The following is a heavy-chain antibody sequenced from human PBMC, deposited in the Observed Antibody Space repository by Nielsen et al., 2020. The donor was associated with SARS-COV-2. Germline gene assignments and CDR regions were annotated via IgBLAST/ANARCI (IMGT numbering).Heavy chain of an antibody. V-gene: IGHV1-46*01. CDR1: GYTSTSYY. CDR2: INPSGGST. CDR3: AREVKGLYGMDV. Sequence: ASVKVSCKASGYTSTSYYMHWVRQAPGQGLEWMGIINPSGGSTSYAQKFQGRVTMTRDTSTSTVYMELSSLRSEDTAVYYCAREVKGLYGMDVWGQGTTVTVSS. J-gene: IGHJ6*02.